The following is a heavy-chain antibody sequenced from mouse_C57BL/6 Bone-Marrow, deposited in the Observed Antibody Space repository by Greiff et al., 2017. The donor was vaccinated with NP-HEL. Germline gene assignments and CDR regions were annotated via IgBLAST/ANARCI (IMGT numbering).Heavy chain of an antibody. Sequence: EVKVVESGGGLVKPGGSLKLSCAASGFTFSSYTMSWVRQTPEKRLEWVATISGGGGNTYYPDSVKGRFTISRDNAKNTLYLQMSSLRSEDTALYYCARQTAFAYWGQGTLVTVSA. CDR1: GFTFSSYT. J-gene: IGHJ3*01. D-gene: IGHD3-2*01. CDR2: ISGGGGNT. CDR3: ARQTAFAY. V-gene: IGHV5-9*01.